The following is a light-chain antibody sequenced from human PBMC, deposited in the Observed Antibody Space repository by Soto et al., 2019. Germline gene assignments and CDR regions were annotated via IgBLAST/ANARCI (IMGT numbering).Light chain of an antibody. Sequence: DIVLTQSPLSLPVSPGEPASISCRSSQSLLHRNGYNYLDWYLQKPGQSPQLLIHLGSNRASGVLDRFSGSGSGTDFTLKISRVEAEDVGVYYCMQALQTPLTFGGGTKVEIK. V-gene: IGKV2-28*01. CDR2: LGS. J-gene: IGKJ4*01. CDR3: MQALQTPLT. CDR1: QSLLHRNGYNY.